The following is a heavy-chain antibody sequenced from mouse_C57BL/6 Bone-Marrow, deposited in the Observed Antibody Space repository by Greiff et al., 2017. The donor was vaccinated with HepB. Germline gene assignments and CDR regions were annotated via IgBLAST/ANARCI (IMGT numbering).Heavy chain of an antibody. CDR1: GYSITSDY. CDR3: ARKDDYVYWYFDV. D-gene: IGHD2-4*01. Sequence: VQLKESGPGLAKPSQTLSLTCSVTGYSITSDYWNWIRKFPGNKLEYMGYISYSGSTYYNPSLKSRISITRHTSKNQYYLQLNYVTTEDTATYYCARKDDYVYWYFDVWGTGTTFTVSS. V-gene: IGHV3-8*01. CDR2: ISYSGST. J-gene: IGHJ1*03.